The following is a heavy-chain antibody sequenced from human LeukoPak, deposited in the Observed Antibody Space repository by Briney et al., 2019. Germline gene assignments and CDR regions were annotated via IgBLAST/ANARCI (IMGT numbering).Heavy chain of an antibody. J-gene: IGHJ4*02. CDR3: ARLPLGDDYGDLDYFDY. Sequence: ASVKVSCKASGYTFTSYGISWVRQAPGQGLEWMGWISAYNGNTNYAQKLQGRVTMTTDTSTSTAYMELRRLRSDDTAVYYCARLPLGDDYGDLDYFDYWGQGTLVTVSS. D-gene: IGHD4-17*01. CDR1: GYTFTSYG. CDR2: ISAYNGNT. V-gene: IGHV1-18*04.